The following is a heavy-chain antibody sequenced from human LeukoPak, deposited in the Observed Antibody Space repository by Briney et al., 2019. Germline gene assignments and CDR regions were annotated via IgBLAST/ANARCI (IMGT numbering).Heavy chain of an antibody. CDR2: IIPIFGTA. J-gene: IGHJ6*03. D-gene: IGHD5-24*01. CDR1: GGTFSSYA. Sequence: SVKVSCKASGGTFSSYAISWVRQAPGQGLEWMGGIIPIFGTANYAQKFQGRVTITTDESTSTAYMELSSLRSEDTAVNYCAGGRLQGRYYYYYYMDVWGKGTTVTVSS. CDR3: AGGRLQGRYYYYYYMDV. V-gene: IGHV1-69*05.